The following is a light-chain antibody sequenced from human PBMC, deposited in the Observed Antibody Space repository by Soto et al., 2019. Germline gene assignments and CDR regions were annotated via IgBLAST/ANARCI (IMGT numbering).Light chain of an antibody. CDR1: SSDVGGYNY. CDR2: EVS. Sequence: QSALTQPPSASGSPGQSVTISCTGTSSDVGGYNYVSWYQQHPGKAPKLMIYEVSKRPSGVPDRFSGSKSGNTASLTVSLLQAEDEADYYCSSYAGSNNLVFGGGTQLTVL. V-gene: IGLV2-8*01. CDR3: SSYAGSNNLV. J-gene: IGLJ2*01.